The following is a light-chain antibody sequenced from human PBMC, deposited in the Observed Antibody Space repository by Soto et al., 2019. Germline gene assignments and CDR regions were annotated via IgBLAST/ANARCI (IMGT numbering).Light chain of an antibody. J-gene: IGKJ1*01. V-gene: IGKV1-39*01. CDR3: QQSYSSPPT. Sequence: DIQMTQSPSALSASVGDRVTITCKASQDIRDVLNWYQQQPGKAPKVLIYDASSLQSGVPSRFSGSRSGRDFTLTISSLQPEDFATYYCQQSYSSPPTFGQGTKVDIK. CDR1: QDIRDV. CDR2: DAS.